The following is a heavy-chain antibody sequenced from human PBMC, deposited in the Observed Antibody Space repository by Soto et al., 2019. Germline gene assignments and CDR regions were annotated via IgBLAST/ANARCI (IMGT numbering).Heavy chain of an antibody. Sequence: SGPTLVNPTQTLTLTCTFSGFSLSTSGVGVGWIRQPPGKALEWLALIYWNDDKRYSPSLKSRLTITKDTSKNQVVLTMTNMDPVDTATYYCAHRLDRGSSTSCPMCPGEFDYWGKGTMVTVSS. V-gene: IGHV2-5*01. CDR3: AHRLDRGSSTSCPMCPGEFDY. D-gene: IGHD2-2*01. CDR2: IYWNDDK. J-gene: IGHJ4*02. CDR1: GFSLSTSGVG.